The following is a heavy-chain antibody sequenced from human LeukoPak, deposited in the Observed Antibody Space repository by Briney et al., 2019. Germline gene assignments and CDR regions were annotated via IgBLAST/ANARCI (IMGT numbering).Heavy chain of an antibody. CDR3: ARDQGSSSWDNWFDP. J-gene: IGHJ5*02. D-gene: IGHD6-13*01. V-gene: IGHV3-74*01. CDR2: INSDGSST. Sequence: GGSLRLSCAASGFTFSSYWMHWVRQAPGKGLVWVSRINSDGSSTSYADSVKGRFTISRDNAKNTLYLQMNSLRAEGTAVYYCARDQGSSSWDNWFDPWGQGTLVTVSS. CDR1: GFTFSSYW.